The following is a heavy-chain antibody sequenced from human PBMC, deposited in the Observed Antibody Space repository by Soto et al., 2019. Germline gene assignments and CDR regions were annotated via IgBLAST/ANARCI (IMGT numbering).Heavy chain of an antibody. CDR1: GYTFTKFH. V-gene: IGHV1-46*01. Sequence: ASVKVSCKTSGYTFTKFHIHWVRQAPGQGLEWMGMIDPSGGVTRDAQRFQGRITMTSDTSTSRVYMELRGLTSEDTAVYYCARSPLRDKDYFDYWGQGTLVTVSS. J-gene: IGHJ4*02. CDR2: IDPSGGVT. D-gene: IGHD3-3*01. CDR3: ARSPLRDKDYFDY.